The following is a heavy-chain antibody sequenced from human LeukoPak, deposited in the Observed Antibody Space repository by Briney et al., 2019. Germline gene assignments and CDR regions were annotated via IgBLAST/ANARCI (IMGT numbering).Heavy chain of an antibody. CDR2: INDSGST. J-gene: IGHJ4*02. D-gene: IGHD1/OR15-1a*01. Sequence: PSDTLSLTCTVSGGSISSNSYYWSWIRQPPGKGLEWIGEINDSGSTNYNPSLKSRVTMSTDTSKNQFSLRLTSVTAADTATYYCARVSGLNNFDFWGQGTLVTVSS. V-gene: IGHV4-39*07. CDR1: GGSISSNSYY. CDR3: ARVSGLNNFDF.